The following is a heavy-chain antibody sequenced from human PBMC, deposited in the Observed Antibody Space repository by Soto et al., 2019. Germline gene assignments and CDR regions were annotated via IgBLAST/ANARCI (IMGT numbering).Heavy chain of an antibody. CDR2: ISSSSSYI. J-gene: IGHJ4*02. D-gene: IGHD3-3*01. CDR1: GFTFSSYS. V-gene: IGHV3-21*04. Sequence: PGGSLGLSCAASGFTFSSYSTNWVRQAPGKGLEWVSSISSSSSYIYYADSVKGRFTISRDNAKNSLYLQMNSLRAADTAVYYSARDRPRYEPDYWGQGTQVTVSS. CDR3: ARDRPRYEPDY.